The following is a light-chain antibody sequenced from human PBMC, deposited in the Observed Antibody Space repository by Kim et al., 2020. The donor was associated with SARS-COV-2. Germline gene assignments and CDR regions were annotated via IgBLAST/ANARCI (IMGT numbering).Light chain of an antibody. Sequence: ASVKVTCTLRTGHNNYAIGWLQKQPGKGPRYLMRLYSDGRHTKGDGIPDRFSGSTSGSEYSLTISSLQSEDEADYYCQTWGSGIAVFGGGTQLTVL. CDR1: TGHNNYA. CDR2: LYSDGRH. J-gene: IGLJ2*01. CDR3: QTWGSGIAV. V-gene: IGLV4-69*01.